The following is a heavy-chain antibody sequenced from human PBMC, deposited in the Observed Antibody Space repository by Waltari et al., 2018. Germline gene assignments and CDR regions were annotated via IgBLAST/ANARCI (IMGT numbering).Heavy chain of an antibody. CDR3: ARHVTVTRYFDY. CDR2: IYYSGST. CDR1: GGSISSSSYY. D-gene: IGHD4-17*01. J-gene: IGHJ4*02. Sequence: QLQLQESGPGLVKPSETLSLTCTVSGGSISSSSYYWGWIRQPPGKGLEWIGSIYYSGSTYYNPSLKSRVTISVDTSKNQFSLKLSSVTAADTAVYYCARHVTVTRYFDYWGQGTLVTVSS. V-gene: IGHV4-39*01.